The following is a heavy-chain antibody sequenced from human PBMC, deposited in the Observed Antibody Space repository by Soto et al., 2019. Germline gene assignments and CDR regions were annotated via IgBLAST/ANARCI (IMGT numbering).Heavy chain of an antibody. CDR3: AHIFDDSSAFSFDS. Sequence: TLSLTCSVSGASISSRDYYWGWIRQTPGKGLEWLALLYWDDDKRYSPSLKSRLTITKDTSKNQVVLTMTNMDPVDTATYYCAHIFDDSSAFSFDSWGQGTLVTVSS. CDR2: LYWDDDK. CDR1: GASISSRDYY. J-gene: IGHJ4*02. D-gene: IGHD3-22*01. V-gene: IGHV2-5*02.